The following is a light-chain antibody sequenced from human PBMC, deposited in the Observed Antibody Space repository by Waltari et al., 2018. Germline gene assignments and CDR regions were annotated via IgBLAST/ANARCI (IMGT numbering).Light chain of an antibody. CDR1: SSTIGGYNY. J-gene: IGLJ3*02. V-gene: IGLV2-14*03. Sequence: QSALTQPASVSGSPGQSITIDCAGTSSTIGGYNYVAWYQQHPGRVPKLLIYDVDNRPSGISDRFSGSKSGNTASLTISGLQAEDEADYFCSSYTDSRTGVFGGGTKLTVL. CDR3: SSYTDSRTGV. CDR2: DVD.